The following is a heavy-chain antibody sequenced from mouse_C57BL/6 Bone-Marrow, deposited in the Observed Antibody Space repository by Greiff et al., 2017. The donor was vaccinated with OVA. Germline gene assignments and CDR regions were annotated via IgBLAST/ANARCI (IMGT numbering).Heavy chain of an antibody. CDR2: FHPYNDDT. Sequence: VPLMESGAELVKPGASVKMSCKASGYTFTTYPLEWMKQNHGKSLEWIGNFHPYNDDTKYNEKFKGKATLTVEKSSSTVYLELSRLTSDDSAVYYCARGGDYYAMDYWGQGTSVTVSS. J-gene: IGHJ4*01. V-gene: IGHV1-47*01. CDR1: GYTFTTYP. CDR3: ARGGDYYAMDY.